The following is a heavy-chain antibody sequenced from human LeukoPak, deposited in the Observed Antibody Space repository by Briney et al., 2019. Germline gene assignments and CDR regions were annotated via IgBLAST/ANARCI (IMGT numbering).Heavy chain of an antibody. D-gene: IGHD1-26*01. V-gene: IGHV4-59*01. Sequence: SETLSLTCTVSGGSISDYYWSWIRQPPGKGLERIGYIYYTGGTSYNPSLKSRVTISVDTSENHFSLKLSSLTAADTAVYYCTRGKWGFDYWGQGALVTVSS. CDR3: TRGKWGFDY. CDR2: IYYTGGT. J-gene: IGHJ4*02. CDR1: GGSISDYY.